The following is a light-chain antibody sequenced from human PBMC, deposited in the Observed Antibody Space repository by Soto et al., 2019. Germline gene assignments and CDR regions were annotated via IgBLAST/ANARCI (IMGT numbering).Light chain of an antibody. CDR3: QQYTNFPRT. V-gene: IGKV1-5*01. CDR1: QSISSW. CDR2: EAS. Sequence: DIQMTQSPSTLSASVGDRVTITCRASQSISSWLAWYQQKPGKAPKLLIHEASRLETGVPSRFSGSESGTEFTLTISGLHAEDSATYYCQQYTNFPRTFGGGTKVDIK. J-gene: IGKJ4*01.